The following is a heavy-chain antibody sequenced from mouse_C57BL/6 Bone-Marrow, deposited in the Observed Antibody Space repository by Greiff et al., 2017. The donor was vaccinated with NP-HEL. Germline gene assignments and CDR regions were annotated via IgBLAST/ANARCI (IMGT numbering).Heavy chain of an antibody. V-gene: IGHV1-81*01. CDR1: GYTFTSYG. J-gene: IGHJ2*01. Sequence: QVQLQQSGAELARPGASVKPSCKASGYTFTSYGISWVKQRTGQGLEWIGEIYPRSGNTYYNEKFKGKATLTADKSSSTAYMELRSLTSEDSAVYFCARGGYWDGGYWGQGTTLTVSS. CDR2: IYPRSGNT. D-gene: IGHD4-1*01. CDR3: ARGGYWDGGY.